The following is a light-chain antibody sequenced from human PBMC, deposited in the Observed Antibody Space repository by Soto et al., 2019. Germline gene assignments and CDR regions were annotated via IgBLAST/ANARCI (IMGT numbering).Light chain of an antibody. CDR2: AVS. J-gene: IGKJ5*01. CDR3: QKYNSAPLT. Sequence: DVQMTQSPSSLSVSVGDRVTITCRASQVISNYLAWYQQKPGKPPQLLIYAVSTLQSGVPSRFSGSSSGTEFTHTISSLQPEYVATYYCQKYNSAPLTFGQGKRLE. V-gene: IGKV1-27*01. CDR1: QVISNY.